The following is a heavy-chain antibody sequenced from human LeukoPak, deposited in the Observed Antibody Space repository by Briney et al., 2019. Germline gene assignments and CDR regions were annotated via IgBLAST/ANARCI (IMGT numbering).Heavy chain of an antibody. V-gene: IGHV1-2*02. CDR1: GYTFTGYY. CDR2: INPNSGGT. D-gene: IGHD1-26*01. Sequence: GASVKVSCKASGYTFTGYYMHWVRQAPGQGLEWMGWINPNSGGTNYAQKFQGRVTMTRDTSISTAYIELSRLRSDDTAVYYCARDRSRELPRIWFDPWGQGTLVTVSS. CDR3: ARDRSRELPRIWFDP. J-gene: IGHJ5*02.